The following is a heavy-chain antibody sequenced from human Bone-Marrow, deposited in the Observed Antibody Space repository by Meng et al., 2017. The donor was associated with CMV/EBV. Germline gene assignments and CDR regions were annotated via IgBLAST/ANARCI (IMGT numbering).Heavy chain of an antibody. CDR1: GFSFVNYG. D-gene: IGHD3-3*01. CDR2: IWSDGSNT. V-gene: IGHV3-33*01. CDR3: ARDWSGSNSGFLDF. J-gene: IGHJ4*02. Sequence: LSLTCATSGFSFVNYGIHWVRQAPGKGLEWVAVIWSDGSNTYYADSVKGRFTISRDNSKNTVYLQMNSLRAEDTALYYCARDWSGSNSGFLDFWGQGTPVTVSS.